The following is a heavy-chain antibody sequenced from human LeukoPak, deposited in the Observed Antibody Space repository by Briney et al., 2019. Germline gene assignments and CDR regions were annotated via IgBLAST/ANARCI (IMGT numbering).Heavy chain of an antibody. CDR3: ARHVTISGPYDASDI. CDR2: VYYTGST. J-gene: IGHJ3*02. Sequence: SETLSLTCTVSGGSISSFYWSWIRQPPGKGLEWIGYVYYTGSTNYNPSLKSRVTMFEDKSKNQFSLRLYSVTVADTAVYYCARHVTISGPYDASDIWGQGTMVTVSP. CDR1: GGSISSFY. D-gene: IGHD5-24*01. V-gene: IGHV4-59*08.